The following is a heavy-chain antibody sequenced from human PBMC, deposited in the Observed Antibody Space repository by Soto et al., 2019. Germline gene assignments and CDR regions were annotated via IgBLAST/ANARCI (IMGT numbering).Heavy chain of an antibody. CDR3: ARDRSIGMDV. Sequence: PSETLSLTCTVSGGSISSGGYYWGWIRQHPGKGLEWIGYIYYSGSTYYNPSLKSRVTISVDTSKNQLSLKLSSVTAADTAVYYCARDRSIGMDVWGQGTTVTVSS. J-gene: IGHJ6*02. CDR1: GGSISSGGYY. CDR2: IYYSGST. D-gene: IGHD3-9*01. V-gene: IGHV4-31*03.